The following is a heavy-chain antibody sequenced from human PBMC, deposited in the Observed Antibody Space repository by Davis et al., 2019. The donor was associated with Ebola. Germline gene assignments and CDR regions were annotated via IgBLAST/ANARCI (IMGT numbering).Heavy chain of an antibody. Sequence: SETLSLTCTVSGGSISSSSYYWGWIRQPPGKGLEWIGSIYYSGRTYYNPSLKSRVTISVDTSKNQFSLKLSSVTAADTAVYYCARRIAAAGLYYYYYGMDVWGQGTTVTVSS. CDR3: ARRIAAAGLYYYYYGMDV. J-gene: IGHJ6*02. CDR2: IYYSGRT. V-gene: IGHV4-39*01. CDR1: GGSISSSSYY. D-gene: IGHD6-13*01.